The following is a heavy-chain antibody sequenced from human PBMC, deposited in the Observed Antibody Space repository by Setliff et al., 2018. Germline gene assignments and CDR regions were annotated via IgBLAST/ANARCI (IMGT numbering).Heavy chain of an antibody. V-gene: IGHV4-34*01. CDR2: INHSGST. Sequence: SETLSLTCAVYGGSFSGYYRSWIRQPPGKGREWIGEINHSGSTNYNPPLKSRVTISVDTSKNQFSLKLSSVTAADTAVYYCARALAYSYGPPRSKYFDYWGQGTLVTVSS. CDR1: GGSFSGYY. D-gene: IGHD5-18*01. CDR3: ARALAYSYGPPRSKYFDY. J-gene: IGHJ4*02.